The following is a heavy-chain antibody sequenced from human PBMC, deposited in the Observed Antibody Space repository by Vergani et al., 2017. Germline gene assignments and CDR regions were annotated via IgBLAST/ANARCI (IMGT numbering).Heavy chain of an antibody. CDR2: LSASDRRT. V-gene: IGHV3-23*01. J-gene: IGHJ3*02. CDR1: GSTFIMHA. Sequence: EVQLLESGGGLVQPGGSLRLSCAASGSTFIMHAMSWVRQAPGKGLEWVSTLSASDRRTHYADSVKGRFTISRDNSKNTLFLHMNSLRPEDTAVYYCAKVGRSEVAGTFGAFDIWGQGTMVTVSS. D-gene: IGHD6-19*01. CDR3: AKVGRSEVAGTFGAFDI.